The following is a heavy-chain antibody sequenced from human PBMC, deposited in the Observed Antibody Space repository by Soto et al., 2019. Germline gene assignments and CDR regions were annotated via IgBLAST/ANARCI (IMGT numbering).Heavy chain of an antibody. CDR3: AREGDFGVTSAFDI. D-gene: IGHD2-21*02. J-gene: IGHJ3*02. CDR2: IYSGGST. Sequence: GGSLRLSCAASGFTVSSNYMSWVRQAPGKGLEWVSVIYSGGSTNYADSVKGRFTISRHNSKNTLYLQMNSLRAEDTAVYYCAREGDFGVTSAFDIWGQGTMVTVSS. CDR1: GFTVSSNY. V-gene: IGHV3-53*04.